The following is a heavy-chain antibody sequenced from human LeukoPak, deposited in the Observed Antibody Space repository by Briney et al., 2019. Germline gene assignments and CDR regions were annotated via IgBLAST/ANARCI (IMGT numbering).Heavy chain of an antibody. D-gene: IGHD5-12*01. J-gene: IGHJ4*02. CDR1: GYSFTNYW. V-gene: IGHV5-51*01. Sequence: GESLKISCTVSGYSFTNYWIGWVRQMPGKGLEWMGIIYPDDSDTRYSPSFQGQVTISADKSISTAYLQWSSLKASDTAMYYCARSEGPTIPLDYWGQGTLVTVSS. CDR2: IYPDDSDT. CDR3: ARSEGPTIPLDY.